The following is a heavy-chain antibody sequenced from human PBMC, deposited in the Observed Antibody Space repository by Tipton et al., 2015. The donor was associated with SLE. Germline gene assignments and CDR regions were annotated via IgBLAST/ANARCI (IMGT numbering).Heavy chain of an antibody. D-gene: IGHD6-19*01. CDR2: IYYSGST. Sequence: TLSLTCTVSGGSISSSSYYWGWIRQPPGKGLEWIGSIYYSGSTYYNPSLKSRVTISVVTSKNQFSLKLSSVTAADTAVYYCGVSGWYSSWFDPWGQGTLVTVSS. CDR3: GVSGWYSSWFDP. CDR1: GGSISSSSYY. V-gene: IGHV4-39*07. J-gene: IGHJ5*02.